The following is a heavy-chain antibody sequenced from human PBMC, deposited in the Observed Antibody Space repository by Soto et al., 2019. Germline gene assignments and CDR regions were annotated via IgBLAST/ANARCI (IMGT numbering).Heavy chain of an antibody. J-gene: IGHJ5*02. Sequence: SETLSLTCTVSSGSISSRGYYWGWIRQPPGKGLEWIGSIYYSGSTYYSPSLKSRVTISVDTSKNQFSLKPSSVTAADTAVYYCASSSQLLSRIDRWRQGTLVTVSS. CDR3: ASSSQLLSRIDR. CDR2: IYYSGST. CDR1: SGSISSRGYY. V-gene: IGHV4-39*01. D-gene: IGHD3-22*01.